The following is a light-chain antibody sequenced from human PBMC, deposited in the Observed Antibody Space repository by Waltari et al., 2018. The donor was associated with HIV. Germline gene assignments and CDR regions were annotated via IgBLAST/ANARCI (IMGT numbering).Light chain of an antibody. CDR3: QQIKTFPLT. Sequence: DIQLTQSTSFLSASVGDRVIITCRASQAISSYVAWYQQQPTKAPKVLLYGASFLHAGVPARFSGSGSGTDFTLTITNVQPEDFATYYCQQIKTFPLTFGGGTKVDIK. CDR1: QAISSY. J-gene: IGKJ4*01. V-gene: IGKV1-9*01. CDR2: GAS.